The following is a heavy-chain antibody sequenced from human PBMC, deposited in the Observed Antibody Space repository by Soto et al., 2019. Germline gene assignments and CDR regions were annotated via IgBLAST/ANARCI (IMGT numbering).Heavy chain of an antibody. D-gene: IGHD4-17*01. CDR1: GGSSSDSSHY. J-gene: IGHJ4*02. V-gene: IGHV4-39*01. CDR3: ARHFGNYGDWAFDF. Sequence: SETLSLTCTVSGGSSSDSSHYWAWIRQPPGKGLEWIATINYSGRTYYNPSLRSRVTISVDTSRDQFSLNLNSVTAADTAVYYCARHFGNYGDWAFDFWGQGTLVTV. CDR2: INYSGRT.